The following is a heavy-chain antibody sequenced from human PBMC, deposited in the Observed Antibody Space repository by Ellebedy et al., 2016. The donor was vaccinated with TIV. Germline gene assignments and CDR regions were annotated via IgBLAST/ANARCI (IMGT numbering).Heavy chain of an antibody. J-gene: IGHJ6*02. Sequence: MPSETLSLTCAVYGWSFSGNYWSWIRQPPGKGLEWIGEINDSGSTNYNPSLKSLVTISVDTSKNQFSLKLTSVSAADTAVYYCARGALAILGVVTGYYGLDVWGQGTTVTVSS. CDR1: GWSFSGNY. D-gene: IGHD3-3*01. CDR2: INDSGST. CDR3: ARGALAILGVVTGYYGLDV. V-gene: IGHV4-34*01.